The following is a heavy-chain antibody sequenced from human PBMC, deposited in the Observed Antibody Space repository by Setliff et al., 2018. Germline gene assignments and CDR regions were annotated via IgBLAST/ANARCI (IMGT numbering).Heavy chain of an antibody. CDR1: GYTFTVYT. V-gene: IGHV7-4-1*02. CDR3: ARIVCSSTSCSRFGY. CDR2: INTNTGNP. J-gene: IGHJ4*02. Sequence: GASVKVSCKVSGYTFTVYTMNWVRQAPGQGLEWLGWINTNTGNPTYAQGFSGRFVFSLDTSVNTAYLQITSLKAEDTAVYYCARIVCSSTSCSRFGYWGQGTLVTVSS. D-gene: IGHD2-2*01.